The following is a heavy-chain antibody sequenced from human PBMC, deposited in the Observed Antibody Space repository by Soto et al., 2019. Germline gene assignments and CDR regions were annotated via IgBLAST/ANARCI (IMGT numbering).Heavy chain of an antibody. CDR1: GGTFSSYA. J-gene: IGHJ3*02. V-gene: IGHV1-69*01. Sequence: QVQLVQSGAEVKKPGSSVKVSCKASGGTFSSYAISWVRQAPGQGLEWRGGIIPICGTANYAQKCQGRVTDTADETTSTDYMELSSLRSEETAVYYCARGETYEFDAIDIWGQGTMVTVSS. CDR3: ARGETYEFDAIDI. CDR2: IIPICGTA. D-gene: IGHD1-26*01.